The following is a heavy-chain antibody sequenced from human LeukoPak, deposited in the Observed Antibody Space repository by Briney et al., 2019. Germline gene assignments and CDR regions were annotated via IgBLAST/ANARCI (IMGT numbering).Heavy chain of an antibody. J-gene: IGHJ4*02. Sequence: SETLSLTCTVSGGSISSGDYYWSWIRRPPGKGLEWIGYIYYSGSTYYNPSLKSRVTISVDTSKNQFSLKLSSVTAADTAVYYCARVGDGDYYFDYWGQGTLVTVSS. CDR1: GGSISSGDYY. CDR3: ARVGDGDYYFDY. V-gene: IGHV4-30-4*01. CDR2: IYYSGST. D-gene: IGHD4-17*01.